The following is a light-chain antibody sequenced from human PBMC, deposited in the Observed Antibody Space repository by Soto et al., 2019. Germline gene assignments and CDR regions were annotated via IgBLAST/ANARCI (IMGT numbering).Light chain of an antibody. CDR1: QSIRSER. CDR2: DAS. Sequence: EIVLTQSPDTLSLSPGGRATLSCSASQSIRSERLAWYQQKPGQAPRLVIFDASNRASGMPERFSGSGSGTDFTLTIARLEPEDFAVYYCQEYDGAPITFGLGTRLEIK. V-gene: IGKV3-20*01. CDR3: QEYDGAPIT. J-gene: IGKJ5*01.